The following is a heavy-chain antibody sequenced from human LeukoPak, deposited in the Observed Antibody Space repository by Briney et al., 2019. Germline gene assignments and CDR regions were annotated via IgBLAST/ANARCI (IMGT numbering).Heavy chain of an antibody. CDR2: IGGSGDST. CDR3: AKGYFDSSGYYYAYLGIYDY. D-gene: IGHD3-22*01. V-gene: IGHV3-23*01. J-gene: IGHJ4*02. Sequence: GSLRLSCAASGFTFSSYAMSWVRQAPGKGLEWVSVIGGSGDSTYYADSVKGRFTISRDNSKNTLYLQMSSLRAEDTAIYYCAKGYFDSSGYYYAYLGIYDYWGQGTLVTVSS. CDR1: GFTFSSYA.